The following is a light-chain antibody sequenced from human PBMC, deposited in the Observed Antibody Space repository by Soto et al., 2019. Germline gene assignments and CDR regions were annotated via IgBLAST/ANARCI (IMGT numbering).Light chain of an antibody. V-gene: IGKV3-11*01. J-gene: IGKJ4*01. CDR3: QQHSDWPLT. Sequence: EIVLIQSPATLSLSPGERATLSCRASQSVSSNLVWYQQKPRRDPRLLIFDAAKRATGIPVRFSGSGSGTDFTLTISSREPEDFTVDYCQQHSDWPLTFGGGTRVEIK. CDR2: DAA. CDR1: QSVSSN.